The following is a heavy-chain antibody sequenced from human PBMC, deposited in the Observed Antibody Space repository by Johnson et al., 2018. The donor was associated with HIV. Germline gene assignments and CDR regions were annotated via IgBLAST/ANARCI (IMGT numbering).Heavy chain of an antibody. CDR3: ASNGGYEGDAFDI. D-gene: IGHD2-2*01. J-gene: IGHJ3*02. V-gene: IGHV3-30-3*01. Sequence: QVQLVESGGGVVQHGRSLRLSCAASGFTFSNYAMHWVRQAAGKGLEWVAVISFDGSNKYYAESVKGRFTISRDNSKKTLYLQMNSLRTEDTAVYYCASNGGYEGDAFDIWGQGTMVTVSS. CDR1: GFTFSNYA. CDR2: ISFDGSNK.